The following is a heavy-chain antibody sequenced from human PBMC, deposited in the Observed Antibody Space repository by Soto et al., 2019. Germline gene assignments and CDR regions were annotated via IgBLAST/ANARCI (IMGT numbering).Heavy chain of an antibody. CDR2: IYPGDSDT. Sequence: LKISCKGFGYTFTNYWIGWVRQMPGKGPEWMGIIYPGDSDTKYNPSFQGQVTISADKSITTTYLQWSSLKASDTAIYYCAASIFYYGMDVWGQGTTVTVSS. V-gene: IGHV5-51*01. CDR1: GYTFTNYW. CDR3: AASIFYYGMDV. J-gene: IGHJ6*02.